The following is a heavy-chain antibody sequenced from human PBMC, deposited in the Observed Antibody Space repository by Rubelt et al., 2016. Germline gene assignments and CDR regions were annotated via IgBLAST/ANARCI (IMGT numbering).Heavy chain of an antibody. CDR1: GGSISSYY. CDR2: IYYSGST. Sequence: VQLQESGPGLVKPSETLSLTCTVSGGSISSYYWSWIRQPAGKGLEWIGSIYYSGSTYYNPSLKSRVTISVDTSKNQFSLKLSSVTAADTAVYYFGRGSSAADFFDYWGQGTLVTVSS. V-gene: IGHV4-59*05. D-gene: IGHD6-13*01. J-gene: IGHJ4*02. CDR3: GRGSSAADFFDY.